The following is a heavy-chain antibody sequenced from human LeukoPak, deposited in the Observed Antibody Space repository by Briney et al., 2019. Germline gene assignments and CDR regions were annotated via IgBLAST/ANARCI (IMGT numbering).Heavy chain of an antibody. Sequence: GASVKVSCKASGYTFTSYGISWVRQAPGQGLEGVGWISAYNGNTNYAQKLQGRVTMTTDTSTSTAYMELRSLRSDDTAVYYCARAHSHYGSGSYYPYGMDVWGQGTTVTVSS. CDR2: ISAYNGNT. J-gene: IGHJ6*02. CDR1: GYTFTSYG. V-gene: IGHV1-18*01. CDR3: ARAHSHYGSGSYYPYGMDV. D-gene: IGHD3-10*01.